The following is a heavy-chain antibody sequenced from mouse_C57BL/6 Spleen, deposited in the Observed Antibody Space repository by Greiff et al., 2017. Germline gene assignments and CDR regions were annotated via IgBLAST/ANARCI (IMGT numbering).Heavy chain of an antibody. CDR3: ARDRLGKGFDY. Sequence: DVMLVESGGGLVKPGGSLKLSCAASGFTFSSYAMSWVRQTPEKRLEWVATISDGGSYTYYPDNVKGRFTISRDNAKNNLYLQMSHLKSEDTAMYYCARDRLGKGFDYWGQGTTLTVSS. CDR2: ISDGGSYT. CDR1: GFTFSSYA. J-gene: IGHJ2*01. V-gene: IGHV5-4*01. D-gene: IGHD4-1*01.